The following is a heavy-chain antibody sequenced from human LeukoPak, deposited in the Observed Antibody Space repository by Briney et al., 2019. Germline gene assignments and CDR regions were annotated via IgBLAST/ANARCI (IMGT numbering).Heavy chain of an antibody. CDR2: SDPEDGET. Sequence: ASVKVSCKVSGYTLTELSMHWVRQAPGKGLEWMGGSDPEDGETIYAQKFQGRVTMTEDTSTDTAYMELSSLRSEDTAVYYCATVGAVVVPAAIYYYYGMDVWGQGTTVTVSS. CDR1: GYTLTELS. J-gene: IGHJ6*02. D-gene: IGHD2-2*01. CDR3: ATVGAVVVPAAIYYYYGMDV. V-gene: IGHV1-24*01.